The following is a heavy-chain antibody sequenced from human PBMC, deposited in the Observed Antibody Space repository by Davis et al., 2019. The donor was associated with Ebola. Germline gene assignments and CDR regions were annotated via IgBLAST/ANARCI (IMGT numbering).Heavy chain of an antibody. J-gene: IGHJ6*02. D-gene: IGHD3-9*01. CDR2: IIPIFGIA. CDR1: GGTFSSYA. Sequence: AASVKVSCKASGGTFSSYAISWVRQAPGQGLEWMGGIIPIFGIANYAQKFQGRVTITADKSTSTAYMELSSLRSEDTAVYYCARDGGGQDILTGYRYYYYYGMDVWGQGTTVTVSS. V-gene: IGHV1-69*10. CDR3: ARDGGGQDILTGYRYYYYYGMDV.